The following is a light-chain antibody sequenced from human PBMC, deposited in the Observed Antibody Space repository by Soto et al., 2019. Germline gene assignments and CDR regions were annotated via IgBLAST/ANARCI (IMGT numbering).Light chain of an antibody. Sequence: IRMTHSLGTLSLSPGERATLSCRASQSVSSNLAWYQQKPGQAPRLLIYGASTRATGIPARFSGSGSGTEFTLTISSLQSEDFAVYYCQHYNNWPWTFG. J-gene: IGKJ1*01. CDR1: QSVSSN. CDR2: GAS. V-gene: IGKV3-15*01. CDR3: QHYNNWPWT.